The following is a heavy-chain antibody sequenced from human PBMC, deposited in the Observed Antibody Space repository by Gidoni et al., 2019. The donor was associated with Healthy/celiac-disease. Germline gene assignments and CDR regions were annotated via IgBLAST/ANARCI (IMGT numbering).Heavy chain of an antibody. J-gene: IGHJ6*02. D-gene: IGHD1-26*01. Sequence: QVQLQQWGAGLLKPSETLSLTCAVYVVSFSGYYWSWIRQPPGKGLEWIGEINHSGRHNYNPSLKSRVTISVDTSKNQFSLKLSAVTAADTAVYYCARRAPGGSYYYYYYYGMDVWGQGTTVTVSS. V-gene: IGHV4-34*01. CDR1: VVSFSGYY. CDR3: ARRAPGGSYYYYYYYGMDV. CDR2: INHSGRH.